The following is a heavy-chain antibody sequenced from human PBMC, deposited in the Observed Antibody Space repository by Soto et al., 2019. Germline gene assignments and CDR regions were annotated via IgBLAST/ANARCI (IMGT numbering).Heavy chain of an antibody. J-gene: IGHJ6*02. CDR1: GFTFSIFA. Sequence: EEQLLESGGNLAQPGGSLRLSCAASGFTFSIFAMSWVRQAPGKGLEWVSGMSGGSGSTTYYADSVRGRFTISRDNSKNTLYLQMNGLRVDDSAVYYCVLGGLDVWGQGTTVTVSS. V-gene: IGHV3-23*01. CDR2: MSGGSGSTT. CDR3: VLGGLDV.